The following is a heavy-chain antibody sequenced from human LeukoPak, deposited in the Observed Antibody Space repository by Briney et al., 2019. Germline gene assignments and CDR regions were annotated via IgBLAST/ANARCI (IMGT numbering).Heavy chain of an antibody. Sequence: GGSLRLSCAASGFTVSSNYMSWVRQAPGKGLEWVAVIWYDGSNKYYADSVKGRFTISRDNSKNTLYLQMNSLRAEDTAVYYCARYRGRYFDWLFPDYWGQGTLVTVSS. V-gene: IGHV3-33*08. D-gene: IGHD3-9*01. J-gene: IGHJ4*02. CDR1: GFTVSSNY. CDR3: ARYRGRYFDWLFPDY. CDR2: IWYDGSNK.